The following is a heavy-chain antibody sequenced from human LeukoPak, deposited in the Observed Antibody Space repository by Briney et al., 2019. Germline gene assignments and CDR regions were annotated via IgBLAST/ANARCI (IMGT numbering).Heavy chain of an antibody. CDR2: MSGSSSTI. D-gene: IGHD6-13*01. V-gene: IGHV3-48*02. Sequence: QPGGSLRLSCAASGFTFSSYWMNWVRQSPGKGLEWLSYMSGSSSTIYYADSVKGRFTISRDNARNSLYLQMNSLRDEDTAVYYCARGPSVAATGWGRWFDHWGRGTLVTVSS. CDR1: GFTFSSYW. J-gene: IGHJ5*02. CDR3: ARGPSVAATGWGRWFDH.